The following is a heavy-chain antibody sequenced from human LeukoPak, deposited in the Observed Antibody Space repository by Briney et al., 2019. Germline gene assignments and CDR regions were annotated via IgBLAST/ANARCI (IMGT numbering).Heavy chain of an antibody. V-gene: IGHV3-23*01. D-gene: IGHD3-9*01. CDR2: ISGNGGNT. CDR3: ARDKSDWSLDP. CDR1: GFTFSNFA. J-gene: IGHJ5*02. Sequence: GGSLRLSCAASGFTFSNFAMAWVRQVPGKGPEWVSGISGNGGNTYYTDSVKGRFTVSRDNAKNSLFLQMSSLRAEDTAVYYCARDKSDWSLDPWGQGTPVTVSS.